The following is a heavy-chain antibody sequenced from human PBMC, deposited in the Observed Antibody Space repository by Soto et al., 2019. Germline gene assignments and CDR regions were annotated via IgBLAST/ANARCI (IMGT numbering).Heavy chain of an antibody. CDR2: ISGSGGST. J-gene: IGHJ3*02. Sequence: PGGSLRLSCAASGFTFSSYAMSWVRQAPGKGLEWVSAISGSGGSTYYADSVKGRFTISRDNSKNTLYLQMNSLRAEDTAVYYCAKDGYGAIKDDILTGPFDAFDIWGQGTMVTVSS. D-gene: IGHD3-9*01. CDR1: GFTFSSYA. V-gene: IGHV3-23*01. CDR3: AKDGYGAIKDDILTGPFDAFDI.